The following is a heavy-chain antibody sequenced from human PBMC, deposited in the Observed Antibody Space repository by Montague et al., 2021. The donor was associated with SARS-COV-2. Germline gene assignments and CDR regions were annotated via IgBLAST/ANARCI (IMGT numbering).Heavy chain of an antibody. J-gene: IGHJ3*02. Sequence: SETLSLTCAISGGSFSNYYWSWIRQPPGKGLEWIGEVNQSGSTIYNPSVKSGVTITEDTSKNQFYLRLKPVTAAATAVYYCARGRRPVVVAGAGAGVRAFDIWGQGTMVTVSS. D-gene: IGHD2-2*01. CDR3: ARGRRPVVVAGAGAGVRAFDI. V-gene: IGHV4-34*01. CDR2: VNQSGST. CDR1: GGSFSNYY.